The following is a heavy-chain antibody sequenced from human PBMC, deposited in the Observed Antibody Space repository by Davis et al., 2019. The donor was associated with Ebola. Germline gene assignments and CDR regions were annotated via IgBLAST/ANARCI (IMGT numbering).Heavy chain of an antibody. CDR3: ARDGPLFALGDYYYGMDV. CDR1: GFTFSRYP. Sequence: SCAASGFTFSRYPMHWVXHAPGTPLLLLSLISYDGSNKYYADSVKGRFTISSDNSKNTLYLQLNSLRAEDTAVYYCARDGPLFALGDYYYGMDVWGQGTTVTVSS. CDR2: ISYDGSNK. V-gene: IGHV3-30-3*01. J-gene: IGHJ6*02. D-gene: IGHD3-16*01.